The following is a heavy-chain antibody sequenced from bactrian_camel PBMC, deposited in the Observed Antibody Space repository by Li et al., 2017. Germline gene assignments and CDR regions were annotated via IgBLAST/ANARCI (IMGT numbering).Heavy chain of an antibody. CDR1: GFAFDSD. Sequence: QVQLVESGGGSVQAGGSLRLSCTASGFAFDSDMGWFRLAPGNECELVSTISSDGRTYYSDSVKGRFTISQDKAKNTMYLQLNNLKPEDTSVYYCAADRGYGLGCLSDSGYWGQGTQVTVS. V-gene: IGHV3S55*01. CDR2: ISSDGRT. J-gene: IGHJ6*01. CDR3: AADRGYGLGCLSDSGY. D-gene: IGHD1*01.